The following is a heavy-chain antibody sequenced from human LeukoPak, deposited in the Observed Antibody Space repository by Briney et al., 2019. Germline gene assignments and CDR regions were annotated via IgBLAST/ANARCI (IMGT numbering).Heavy chain of an antibody. D-gene: IGHD3-16*02. V-gene: IGHV7-4-1*02. CDR2: INTNTGNP. CDR3: AREPYRFDY. Sequence: SVKVSCKASGYTFTSYGMNWVRQAPGQGLEWMGWINTNTGNPTYAQGFTGRFVFSLDTSVSTAYLQITSLKAEDTAVYCCAREPYRFDYWGQGTLVTVSS. J-gene: IGHJ4*02. CDR1: GYTFTSYG.